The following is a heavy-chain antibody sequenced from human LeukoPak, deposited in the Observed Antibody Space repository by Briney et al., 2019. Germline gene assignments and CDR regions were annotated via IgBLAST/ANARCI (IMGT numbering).Heavy chain of an antibody. Sequence: SVKVSCKASGYTFTSYYMHWVRQAPGQGLEWMGGIIPIFGTANYAQKFQGRVTITADESTSTAYMELSSLRSEDTAVYYCARESGYSYGLFDYWGQGTLVTVSS. CDR2: IIPIFGTA. J-gene: IGHJ4*02. D-gene: IGHD5-18*01. CDR1: GYTFTSYY. V-gene: IGHV1-69*13. CDR3: ARESGYSYGLFDY.